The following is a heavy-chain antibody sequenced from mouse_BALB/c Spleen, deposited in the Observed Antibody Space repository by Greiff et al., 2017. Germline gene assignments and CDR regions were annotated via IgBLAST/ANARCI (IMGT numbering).Heavy chain of an antibody. Sequence: QVQLKESGPGLVAPSQSLSITCTVSGFSLTGYGVNWVRQPPGKGLEWLGMIWGDGSTDYNSALKSRLSISKDNSKSQVFLKMNSLQTDDTARYYCARDSDYYGSSSAWFAYWGQGTLVTVSA. CDR1: GFSLTGYG. D-gene: IGHD1-1*01. CDR3: ARDSDYYGSSSAWFAY. CDR2: IWGDGST. J-gene: IGHJ3*01. V-gene: IGHV2-6-7*01.